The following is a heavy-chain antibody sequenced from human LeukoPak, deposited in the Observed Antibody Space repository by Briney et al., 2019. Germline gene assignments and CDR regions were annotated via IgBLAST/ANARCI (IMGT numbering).Heavy chain of an antibody. V-gene: IGHV5-51*01. D-gene: IGHD3-16*01. CDR1: GYRSTSYW. CDR3: ARRGGNWLDP. CDR2: ISPANSET. Sequence: GESLKISCKGSGYRSTSYWIAWVRQKPGEGLELMGIISPANSETLYSPSFQGQVTMSADSSTAYLQWSSLKASDTAIYYCARRGGNWLDPWGQGTLVTVSS. J-gene: IGHJ5*02.